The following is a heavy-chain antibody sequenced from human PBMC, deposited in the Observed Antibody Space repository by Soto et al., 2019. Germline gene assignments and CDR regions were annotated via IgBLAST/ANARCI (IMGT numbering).Heavy chain of an antibody. V-gene: IGHV4-30-2*01. CDR2: IYHGGST. Sequence: NPSETLSLTCAVSGGSISSGGYSWSWIRQPPGKGLEWIGYIYHGGSTYYNPSLKSRVTISVDRSKNQFSLKLSSVTAADTAVYYCARDVRYCSSTSCYMGWFDPWGQGTLVTVSS. CDR1: GGSISSGGYS. D-gene: IGHD2-2*02. CDR3: ARDVRYCSSTSCYMGWFDP. J-gene: IGHJ5*02.